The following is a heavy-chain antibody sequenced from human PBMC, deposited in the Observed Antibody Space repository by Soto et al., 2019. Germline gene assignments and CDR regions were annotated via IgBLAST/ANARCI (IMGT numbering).Heavy chain of an antibody. CDR3: ARGKRNGVIRSNYYGMDV. Sequence: SETLSLTCAVYGGSFSGYYWSWIRQPPGKGLEWIGEINHSGSTNYNPSLKSRVTISVDTSKNQFSLKLSSVTAADTAVYYCARGKRNGVIRSNYYGMDVWGQGTTVTVSS. V-gene: IGHV4-34*01. D-gene: IGHD3-16*02. CDR2: INHSGST. CDR1: GGSFSGYY. J-gene: IGHJ6*02.